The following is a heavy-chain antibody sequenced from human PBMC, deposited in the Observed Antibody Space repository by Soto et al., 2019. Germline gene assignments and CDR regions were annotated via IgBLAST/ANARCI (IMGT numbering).Heavy chain of an antibody. Sequence: ASVKVSCKTSGYTSIGYYMHWVRQAPGQGLEWVGRINPSSGSTIYAQRFQGRVTMTRDMSTSTVFMDLSRLTSDDTAIYYCAREKQLGDNYYGMDVWGQGTTVTVSS. CDR3: AREKQLGDNYYGMDV. CDR2: INPSSGST. V-gene: IGHV1-2*06. D-gene: IGHD6-6*01. CDR1: GYTSIGYY. J-gene: IGHJ6*02.